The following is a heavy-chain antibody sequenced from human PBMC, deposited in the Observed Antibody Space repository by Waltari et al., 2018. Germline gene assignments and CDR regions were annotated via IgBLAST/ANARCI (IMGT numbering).Heavy chain of an antibody. D-gene: IGHD7-27*01. V-gene: IGHV3-33*01. CDR3: ARGRGTGSTIDY. Sequence: QVQLVESGGGVVQPGRSLRLSCEASGFTFSSYGMHWVRQAPGKGLEWVAVIWYDGSNKYYADSVKGRFTISRDNSKNTLYLQMNSLRAEDTAVYYCARGRGTGSTIDYWGQGTLVTVSS. CDR2: IWYDGSNK. J-gene: IGHJ4*02. CDR1: GFTFSSYG.